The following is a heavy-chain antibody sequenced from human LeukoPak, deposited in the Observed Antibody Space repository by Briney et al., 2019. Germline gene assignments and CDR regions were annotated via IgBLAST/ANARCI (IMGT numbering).Heavy chain of an antibody. V-gene: IGHV4-59*01. CDR1: GGFISSYY. J-gene: IGHJ6*03. Sequence: SETLSLTCTVSGGFISSYYWSWIRQPPGKGLVWIGYIHYSGSTNYNPSLKSRVTISVDTSKNQFSLKLSSVTAADTAVYYCARGVLVGYSGYDDYYYYYMDVWGKGTTVTISS. D-gene: IGHD5-12*01. CDR3: ARGVLVGYSGYDDYYYYYMDV. CDR2: IHYSGST.